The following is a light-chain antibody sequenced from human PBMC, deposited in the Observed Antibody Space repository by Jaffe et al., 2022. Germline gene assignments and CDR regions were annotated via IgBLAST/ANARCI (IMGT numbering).Light chain of an antibody. J-gene: IGKJ4*01. V-gene: IGKV4-1*01. CDR1: QSLLYSSNNKNY. Sequence: DIVMTQSPDSLAVSLGERATINCKSSQSLLYSSNNKNYLAWYQQKPGQPPKLLIYWASTRESGVPDRFSGSGSGTDFTLTISSLQAEDVAVYYCQQYYDTLSTFGGGTKVDIK. CDR3: QQYYDTLST. CDR2: WAS.